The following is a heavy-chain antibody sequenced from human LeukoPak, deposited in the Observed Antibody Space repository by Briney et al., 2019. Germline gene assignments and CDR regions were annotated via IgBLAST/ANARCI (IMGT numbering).Heavy chain of an antibody. V-gene: IGHV3-30-3*02. D-gene: IGHD6-13*01. J-gene: IGHJ6*03. Sequence: GGSLRLSCAASGFTFSSYAMHWVRQAPGKGLEWVAVISYDGSNKYYADSVKGRFTISRDNSKNTLYLQMSSLRAEDTAVYYCAKPWGYSSSWDYLDVWGKGTTVTVSS. CDR3: AKPWGYSSSWDYLDV. CDR2: ISYDGSNK. CDR1: GFTFSSYA.